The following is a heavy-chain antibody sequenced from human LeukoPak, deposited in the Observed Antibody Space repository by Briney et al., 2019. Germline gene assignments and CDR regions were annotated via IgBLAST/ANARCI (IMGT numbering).Heavy chain of an antibody. V-gene: IGHV1-69*13. CDR1: GGTFSSYA. CDR3: ARGAYYDSSGYYDY. Sequence: SVKVSCKASGGTFSSYAISWARQAPGQGLEWMGGIIPIFGTANYAQKFQGRVTITADESTSTAYMELSSLRSEDTAVYYCARGAYYDSSGYYDYWGQGTLVTVSS. J-gene: IGHJ4*02. D-gene: IGHD3-22*01. CDR2: IIPIFGTA.